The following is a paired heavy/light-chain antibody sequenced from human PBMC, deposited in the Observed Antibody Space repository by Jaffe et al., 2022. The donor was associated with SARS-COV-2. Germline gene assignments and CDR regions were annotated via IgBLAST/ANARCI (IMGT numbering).Heavy chain of an antibody. Sequence: QVHLVQSGAEMTKPGASVKVSCRPSEYTSTNYNLHWVRQAPGQRLEWMGWINSGNGYTKYSQNFQGRVTITRDASAYTAYMELSSLRSEDTAVYFCARDPVSGEGWYFDLWGRGTLVTVTS. J-gene: IGHJ2*01. CDR1: EYTSTNYN. CDR3: ARDPVSGEGWYFDL. D-gene: IGHD2-15*01. V-gene: IGHV1-3*01. CDR2: INSGNGYT.
Light chain of an antibody. CDR1: QSLLYRNGYNY. CDR3: MQTLQTPFT. V-gene: IGKV2-28*01. J-gene: IGKJ4*01. CDR2: LGS. Sequence: DIVMTQSPLSLPVTPGEPASISCRSSQSLLYRNGYNYLDWYLQKPGQSPQLLIYLGSNRASGVPDRFSGSGSATDFTLRISRVEAEDVGVYYCMQTLQTPFTFGGGTKVEIK.